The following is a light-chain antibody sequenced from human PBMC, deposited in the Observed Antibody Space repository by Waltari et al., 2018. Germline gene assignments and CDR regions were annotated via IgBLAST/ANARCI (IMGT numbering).Light chain of an antibody. V-gene: IGKV3-20*01. Sequence: EIVLTQSPGTLSLSPGERVTLSCRASQSVGRSLAWYQQRPGQAPRLLIYDAFTRATGVADRFSGGGSGTDFSLTISRLDPEDFAVYYCQMYVRLPVTFGQGTKVEIK. J-gene: IGKJ1*01. CDR1: QSVGRS. CDR2: DAF. CDR3: QMYVRLPVT.